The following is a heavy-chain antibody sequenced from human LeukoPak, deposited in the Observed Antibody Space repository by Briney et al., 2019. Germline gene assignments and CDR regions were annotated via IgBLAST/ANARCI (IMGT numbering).Heavy chain of an antibody. Sequence: GGSLRLSCAASGFTFSSYSMNWVRQAPGKGLEWVSSISSSSSYIYYADSVKGRFTISRDNAKNSLYLQMNSLRAEDTAVYYCARERVTMVRGVIIPNDYWGQGTLVTVSS. CDR2: ISSSSSYI. CDR3: ARERVTMVRGVIIPNDY. CDR1: GFTFSSYS. D-gene: IGHD3-10*01. V-gene: IGHV3-21*01. J-gene: IGHJ4*02.